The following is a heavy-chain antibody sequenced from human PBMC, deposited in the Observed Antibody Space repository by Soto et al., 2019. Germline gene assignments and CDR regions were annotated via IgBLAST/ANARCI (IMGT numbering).Heavy chain of an antibody. V-gene: IGHV3-13*01. J-gene: IGHJ4*02. D-gene: IGHD4-17*01. CDR2: IGTAGDT. CDR3: ARSYTVTTRSYYFDY. CDR1: GFTFSSYD. Sequence: GGSLSLSCAAFGFTFSSYDMHCVRQATGKGLEWVSAIGTAGDTYYPGSVKGRFTISRENAKNSLYLQMNSLRAEDTAVYYCARSYTVTTRSYYFDYWGQGTLVTVSS.